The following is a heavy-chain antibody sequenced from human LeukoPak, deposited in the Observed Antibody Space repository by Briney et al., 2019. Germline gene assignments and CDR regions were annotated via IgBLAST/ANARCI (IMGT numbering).Heavy chain of an antibody. V-gene: IGHV3-21*06. CDR2: ITRSSDYI. CDR1: GFTFSDHN. D-gene: IGHD2-8*01. J-gene: IGHJ4*02. CDR3: GRNQGYTYASV. Sequence: PGGSLRLSCAASGFTFSDHNMNWVRQAPGKGLEWVSSITRSSDYIYYAGSVKGRFTISRDNAKNSLYLQMNSLRAEDTAVYYCGRNQGYTYASVWGRGTLVTVSS.